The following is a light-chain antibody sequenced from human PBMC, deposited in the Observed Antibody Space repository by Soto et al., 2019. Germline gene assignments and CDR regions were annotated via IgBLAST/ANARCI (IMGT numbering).Light chain of an antibody. Sequence: VMAQSPATLSVARGEGATLSCRASQSRRSSLAWYQQKPGQAPMLLIDGASSRATGIPTMFSGSGSGTYFTLTSSILQSEDFAFYFCQQYNIWPQTFGQGTMVDIK. CDR3: QQYNIWPQT. J-gene: IGKJ1*01. CDR1: QSRRSS. V-gene: IGKV3-15*01. CDR2: GAS.